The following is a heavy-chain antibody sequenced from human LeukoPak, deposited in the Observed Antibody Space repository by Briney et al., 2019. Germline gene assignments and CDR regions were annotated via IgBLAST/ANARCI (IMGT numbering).Heavy chain of an antibody. Sequence: GGSLRLSCAAPGFTVSSNYMSWVRQAPGKGLEWVSVIYSGGSTYYADSVKGRFTISRDNSKNTLYLQMNSLRAEDTAVYYCARGGGGELRRSQLDYWGQGTLVTVSS. D-gene: IGHD3-16*01. J-gene: IGHJ4*02. CDR2: IYSGGST. CDR3: ARGGGGELRRSQLDY. V-gene: IGHV3-53*01. CDR1: GFTVSSNY.